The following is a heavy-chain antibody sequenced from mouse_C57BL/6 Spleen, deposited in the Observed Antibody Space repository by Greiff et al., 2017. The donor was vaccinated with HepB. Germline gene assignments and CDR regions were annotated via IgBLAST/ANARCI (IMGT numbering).Heavy chain of an antibody. CDR2: IDPSDSYT. V-gene: IGHV1-50*01. CDR1: GYTFTSYW. Sequence: QVQLQQPGAELVKPGASVKLSCKASGYTFTSYWMQWVKQRPGQGLEWIGEIDPSDSYTNYNQKFKGKATLTVDTSSSTAYMQLSSLTSEDSAVDYCASGGNYYAMDYWGQGTSVTVSS. CDR3: ASGGNYYAMDY. D-gene: IGHD2-1*01. J-gene: IGHJ4*01.